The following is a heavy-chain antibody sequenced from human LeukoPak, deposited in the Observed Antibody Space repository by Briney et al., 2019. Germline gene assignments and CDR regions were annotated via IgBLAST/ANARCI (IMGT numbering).Heavy chain of an antibody. J-gene: IGHJ4*02. CDR3: ARAGYSYGIISYFDS. D-gene: IGHD5-18*01. CDR1: GGSISSYY. V-gene: IGHV4-59*08. Sequence: PSETLSLTCTVSGGSISSYYWSWIRQPPGKGLEWIGYIYYSGSTNYNPSLKSRVTISVDTSKNQFSLKLSSVTAADTAIYYCARAGYSYGIISYFDSWGQGTLVTVSS. CDR2: IYYSGST.